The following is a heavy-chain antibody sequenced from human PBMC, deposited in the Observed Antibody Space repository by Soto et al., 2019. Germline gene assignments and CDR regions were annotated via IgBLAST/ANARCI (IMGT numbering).Heavy chain of an antibody. J-gene: IGHJ4*02. Sequence: GSGPTLVNPTQTLTLTCTFSGFSLSTSGMCVSWIRQPPGKALEWLALIDWDDDKYYSTSLKTRLTISKDTSKNQVVLTMTNMDPVDTATYYCAHPPGYDSSGMAFDYWGQGTLVTVSS. CDR1: GFSLSTSGMC. CDR3: AHPPGYDSSGMAFDY. V-gene: IGHV2-70*12. D-gene: IGHD3-22*01. CDR2: IDWDDDK.